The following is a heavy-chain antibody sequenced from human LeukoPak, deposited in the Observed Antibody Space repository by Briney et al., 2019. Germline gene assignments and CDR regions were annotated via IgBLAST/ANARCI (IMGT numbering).Heavy chain of an antibody. CDR3: ARGRLGLPRPFDY. V-gene: IGHV3-66*02. CDR1: GFTVSSNY. CDR2: IYSGGST. J-gene: IGHJ4*02. D-gene: IGHD1-26*01. Sequence: GGSLRLSCAASGFTVSSNYMSWVRQAPGKGLEGVSVIYSGGSTYYADSVKGRFTISRDNSKNTLYLQMYSLRAEDTAVYYCARGRLGLPRPFDYWGQGTLVTVSS.